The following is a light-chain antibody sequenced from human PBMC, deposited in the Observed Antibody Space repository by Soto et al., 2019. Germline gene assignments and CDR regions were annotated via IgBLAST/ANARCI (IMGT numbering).Light chain of an antibody. Sequence: DIRMTQSPSSLSASVGDRVTITCRASQGTSNFLAWYQQKPGKVPKLLISAASTLQSGVPSRFSGSGSGTDFTLTITCLQPEDVATYYCQKYSSVITFGQGTRLEIK. CDR2: AAS. V-gene: IGKV1-27*01. CDR1: QGTSNF. J-gene: IGKJ5*01. CDR3: QKYSSVIT.